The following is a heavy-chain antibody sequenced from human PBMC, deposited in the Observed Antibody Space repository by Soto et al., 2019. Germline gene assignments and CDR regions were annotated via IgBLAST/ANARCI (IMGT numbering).Heavy chain of an antibody. CDR2: IYYSGST. J-gene: IGHJ3*02. Sequence: TLSLTCTVSGGSISSGDYYWSWIRQPPGKGLEWIGYIYYSGSTYYNPSLKSRVTISVDTSKNQFSLKLSSVTAADTAVYYCARDPFDGVVTATPADAFDIWGQGTMVTVSS. D-gene: IGHD2-21*02. V-gene: IGHV4-30-4*01. CDR3: ARDPFDGVVTATPADAFDI. CDR1: GGSISSGDYY.